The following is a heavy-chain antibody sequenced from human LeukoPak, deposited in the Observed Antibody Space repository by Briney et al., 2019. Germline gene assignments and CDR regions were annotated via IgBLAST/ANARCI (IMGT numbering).Heavy chain of an antibody. Sequence: GESLKISCKGSGYNFATYWIGWVRQMPGKGPEWMGVIYPGDSDTRYSPPFQGQVTISADKSISTAYLQWSSLKASDTAMYYCARTRRDCSSTSCYGGWYFDLWGRGTLVSVSS. CDR2: IYPGDSDT. J-gene: IGHJ2*01. D-gene: IGHD2-2*01. V-gene: IGHV5-51*01. CDR1: GYNFATYW. CDR3: ARTRRDCSSTSCYGGWYFDL.